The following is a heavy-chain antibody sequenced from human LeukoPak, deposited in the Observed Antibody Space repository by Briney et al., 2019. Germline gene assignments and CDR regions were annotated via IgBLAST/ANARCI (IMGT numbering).Heavy chain of an antibody. CDR3: AKGGGSSGWYYFDY. CDR1: GFIFSSSG. J-gene: IGHJ4*02. Sequence: RSLRLSCVASGFIFSSSGMNWVRQAPGKGLEWVAIIWSDGSNKYYAESVKGRFTISRDNSKNSLYLQMNSLRTEDTALYYCAKGGGSSGWYYFDYWGQGTLVTVSS. CDR2: IWSDGSNK. V-gene: IGHV3-33*03. D-gene: IGHD6-19*01.